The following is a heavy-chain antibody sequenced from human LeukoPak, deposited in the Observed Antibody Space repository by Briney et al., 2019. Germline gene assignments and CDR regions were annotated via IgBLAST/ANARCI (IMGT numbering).Heavy chain of an antibody. V-gene: IGHV3-11*04. J-gene: IGHJ4*02. CDR2: ISSSGSTT. D-gene: IGHD3-22*01. CDR3: ARAHYYDSRFDY. CDR1: GFTFSDYC. Sequence: GGSLRLSCAASGFTFSDYCMSWIRQAPGKGLEWVSYISSSGSTTYYADSVKGRFTISRDNAKNSLYLQMNSLRAEDTAVYYCARAHYYDSRFDYWGQGTLVTVSS.